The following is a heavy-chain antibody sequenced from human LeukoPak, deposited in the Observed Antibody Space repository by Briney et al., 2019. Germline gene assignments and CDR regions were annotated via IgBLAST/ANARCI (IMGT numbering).Heavy chain of an antibody. Sequence: HGESLQISCKGSGYSFTSYWIGWVRQMPGKGLEWMGIICPGDSDTRYSPSFQGQVTISADKSISTAYLQWSTLKASDTAMYYCARTFSPVDTAMDVNFDYWGQGTLVTVSS. V-gene: IGHV5-51*01. CDR1: GYSFTSYW. D-gene: IGHD5-18*01. CDR3: ARTFSPVDTAMDVNFDY. CDR2: ICPGDSDT. J-gene: IGHJ4*02.